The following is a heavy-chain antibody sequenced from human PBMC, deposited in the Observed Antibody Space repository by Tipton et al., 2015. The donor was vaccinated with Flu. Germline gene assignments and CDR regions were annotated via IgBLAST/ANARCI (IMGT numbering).Heavy chain of an antibody. CDR2: IYYSGNT. CDR3: ARVSGSYNNWFDP. V-gene: IGHV4-61*08. CDR1: GASVTADGFY. J-gene: IGHJ5*02. D-gene: IGHD3-22*01. Sequence: TLSLTCTVSGASVTADGFYWSWIRQPPGKGLEWIGYIYYSGNTKYNSSLGSRVTISFDTSKNQVSLKLKSVTAADTAVYYCARVSGSYNNWFDPWGQGTLVTVSS.